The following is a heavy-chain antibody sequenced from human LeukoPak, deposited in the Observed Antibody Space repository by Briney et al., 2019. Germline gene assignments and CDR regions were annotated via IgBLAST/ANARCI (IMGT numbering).Heavy chain of an antibody. CDR1: GYTFTSYD. J-gene: IGHJ4*02. Sequence: ASVKVSCKASGYTFTSYDINWVRQATGQGLEWMGWMNPNSGNTGYAQKFQGRVTMTEDTSTNTAYMELSSLRSEDTAVYYCATGPHGYSSGWYGDYCGQGTLVTVSS. CDR3: ATGPHGYSSGWYGDY. CDR2: MNPNSGNT. V-gene: IGHV1-8*01. D-gene: IGHD6-19*01.